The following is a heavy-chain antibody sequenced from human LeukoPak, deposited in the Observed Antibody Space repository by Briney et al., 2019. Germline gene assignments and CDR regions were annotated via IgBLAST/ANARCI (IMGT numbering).Heavy chain of an antibody. CDR2: INHSGST. Sequence: PSQTLSLTCTVSGGSISSGGYYWSWIRQHPGKGLEWIGEINHSGSTNYNPSLKSRLTISVDTSKNQFSLKLSSVTAADTAVYYCACRLSQLEYNWFDPWGQGTLVTVSS. V-gene: IGHV4-31*03. D-gene: IGHD4/OR15-4a*01. J-gene: IGHJ5*02. CDR3: ACRLSQLEYNWFDP. CDR1: GGSISSGGYY.